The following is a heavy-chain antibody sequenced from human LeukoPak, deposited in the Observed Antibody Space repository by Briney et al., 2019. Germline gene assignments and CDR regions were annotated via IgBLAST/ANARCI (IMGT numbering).Heavy chain of an antibody. D-gene: IGHD2-2*01. CDR2: INPSGGST. CDR1: GYTFTSYY. CDR3: ARVGTGSSNVGVIHDY. J-gene: IGHJ4*02. Sequence: ASVKVSCKASGYTFTSYYMHWVRQAPGQGLEWMGIINPSGGSTSYAQKFQDRVTMTRDTSTSTVYMGLSSLRSEDTAVYYCARVGTGSSNVGVIHDYWGQGTLVTVSS. V-gene: IGHV1-46*01.